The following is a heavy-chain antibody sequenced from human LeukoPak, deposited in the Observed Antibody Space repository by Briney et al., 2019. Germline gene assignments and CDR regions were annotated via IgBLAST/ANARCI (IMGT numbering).Heavy chain of an antibody. J-gene: IGHJ4*02. Sequence: SETLSLTCAVYGGSFSGYYWSWIRQPPGKGLEWIGEINHSGSTNYNPSLKSRVTISVDTSENQFSLKLSSVTAADTAVYYCARAEDCSGGSCYPYYFDYWGQGTLVTVSS. CDR2: INHSGST. CDR3: ARAEDCSGGSCYPYYFDY. CDR1: GGSFSGYY. D-gene: IGHD2-15*01. V-gene: IGHV4-34*01.